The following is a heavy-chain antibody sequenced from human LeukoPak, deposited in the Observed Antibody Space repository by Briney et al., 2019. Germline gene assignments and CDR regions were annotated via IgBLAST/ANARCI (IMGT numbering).Heavy chain of an antibody. Sequence: ETLSLTCTVSGGSISSGDYYWSWIRQPPGKGLEWVANIKQDGSEKYYVDSVKGRFTISRDNARNSLYLQMNSLRAEDTAVYYCASPEWLPDSIDIWGQGTMVTVSS. V-gene: IGHV3-7*01. J-gene: IGHJ3*02. CDR3: ASPEWLPDSIDI. D-gene: IGHD3-3*01. CDR1: GGSISSGDYY. CDR2: IKQDGSEK.